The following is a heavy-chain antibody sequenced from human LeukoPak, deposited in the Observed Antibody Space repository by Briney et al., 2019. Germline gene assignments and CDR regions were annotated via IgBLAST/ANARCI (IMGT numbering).Heavy chain of an antibody. Sequence: SVKVSCKASGGTFSSYAISWVRQAPGQGLEWMGRIIPIFGTANYAQKFQGRVTITTDESTSTAYMELSSLRSEDTAVYYCARGPGYYDSSGYYDVYFDYWGQGTLVTVSS. CDR3: ARGPGYYDSSGYYDVYFDY. CDR1: GGTFSSYA. V-gene: IGHV1-69*05. CDR2: IIPIFGTA. J-gene: IGHJ4*02. D-gene: IGHD3-22*01.